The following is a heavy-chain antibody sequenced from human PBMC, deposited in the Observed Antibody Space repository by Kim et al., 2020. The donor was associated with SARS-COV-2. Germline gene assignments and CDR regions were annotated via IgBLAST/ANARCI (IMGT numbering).Heavy chain of an antibody. Sequence: ASVKVSCKASGYTFTGYYMHWVRQAPGQGLEWMGWINPNSGGTNYAQKFQGRVTMTMDTSISTAYMELSRLRSDDTAVYYCARYSDSSAYPADYWGQGTLVTVSS. CDR1: GYTFTGYY. V-gene: IGHV1-2*02. CDR3: ARYSDSSAYPADY. D-gene: IGHD3-22*01. CDR2: INPNSGGT. J-gene: IGHJ4*02.